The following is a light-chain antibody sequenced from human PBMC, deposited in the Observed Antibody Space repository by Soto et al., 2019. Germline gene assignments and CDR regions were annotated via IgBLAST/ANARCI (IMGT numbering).Light chain of an antibody. J-gene: IGLJ2*01. CDR3: ATWDDNLSGVV. CDR2: NTN. CDR1: SSNIGGHA. V-gene: IGLV1-44*01. Sequence: QSVLTQPPSASGAPGQRFTISCSGSSSNIGGHAVSWYQQLPGAAPNLLIYNTNQRPSGVPDRFSGSRSGTSASLVISGLQSEDEGDFYCATWDDNLSGVVFGGGTKVTVL.